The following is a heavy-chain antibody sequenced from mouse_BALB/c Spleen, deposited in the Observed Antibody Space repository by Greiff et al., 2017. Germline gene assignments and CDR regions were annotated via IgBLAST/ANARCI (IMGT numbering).Heavy chain of an antibody. J-gene: IGHJ3*01. V-gene: IGHV6-6*02. D-gene: IGHD2-4*01. CDR3: TRPIYYDYDGTAY. Sequence: EVQVVESGGGLVQPGGSMKLSCVASGFTFSNYWMNWVRQSPEKGLEWVAEIRLKSNNYATHYAESVKGRFTISRDDSKSSVYLQMNNLRAEDTGIYYCTRPIYYDYDGTAYWGQGTLVTVSA. CDR1: GFTFSNYW. CDR2: IRLKSNNYAT.